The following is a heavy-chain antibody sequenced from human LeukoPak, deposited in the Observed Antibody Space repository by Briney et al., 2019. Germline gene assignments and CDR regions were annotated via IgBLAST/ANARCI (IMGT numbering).Heavy chain of an antibody. CDR1: GGSFSTYY. D-gene: IGHD6-13*01. Sequence: SETLSLTCTVSGGSFSTYYWSWIRQPPGKGLEWVGYIYYSGSTNYNPSLQSRVTISVDTSKNQFSLKLSSVTAADTAVYYCARTTEAHSWRTRYYDYYMDVWGKGTTVTVSS. CDR2: IYYSGST. J-gene: IGHJ6*03. CDR3: ARTTEAHSWRTRYYDYYMDV. V-gene: IGHV4-59*01.